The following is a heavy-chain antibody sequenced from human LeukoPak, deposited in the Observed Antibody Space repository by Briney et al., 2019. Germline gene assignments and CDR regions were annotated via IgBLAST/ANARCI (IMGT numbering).Heavy chain of an antibody. Sequence: PGRSLRLSCAASGFTFDDYAMHWVRQAPGEGLKWVSGISWNSGSIRYADSVKGRFTISRDNAKNSLYLQMNSLRAEDMALYYCAKDIGHSSGYYNDAFDIWGQGTMVTVSS. D-gene: IGHD3-22*01. CDR1: GFTFDDYA. CDR2: ISWNSGSI. J-gene: IGHJ3*02. V-gene: IGHV3-9*03. CDR3: AKDIGHSSGYYNDAFDI.